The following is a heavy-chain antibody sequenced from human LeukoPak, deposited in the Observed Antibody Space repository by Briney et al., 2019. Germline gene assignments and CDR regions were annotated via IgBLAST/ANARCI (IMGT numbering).Heavy chain of an antibody. CDR2: ISGSGGST. D-gene: IGHD3-22*01. CDR1: GFTFSSYS. CDR3: AKDQVGRAFTMIVVVISYFDY. Sequence: GGSLRLSCAASGFTFSSYSMNWVRQAPGKGLEWVSAISGSGGSTYYADSVKGRFTISRDNSKNTLYLQMNSLRAEDTAVYYCAKDQVGRAFTMIVVVISYFDYWGQGTLVTVSS. J-gene: IGHJ4*02. V-gene: IGHV3-23*01.